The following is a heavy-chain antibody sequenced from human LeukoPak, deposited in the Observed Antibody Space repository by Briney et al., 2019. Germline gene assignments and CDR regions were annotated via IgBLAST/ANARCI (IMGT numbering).Heavy chain of an antibody. D-gene: IGHD4-17*01. CDR1: GGTFSSLS. Sequence: SVKVSCKASGGTFSSLSITWVRQAPGQGLEWMGGIIPISDTPTCAQKFQGRVTLTADESTSTAYLELSSLRSEDTAVYYCARDIDNGDYVVYWGQGTLVTVSS. CDR3: ARDIDNGDYVVY. V-gene: IGHV1-69*13. J-gene: IGHJ4*02. CDR2: IIPISDTP.